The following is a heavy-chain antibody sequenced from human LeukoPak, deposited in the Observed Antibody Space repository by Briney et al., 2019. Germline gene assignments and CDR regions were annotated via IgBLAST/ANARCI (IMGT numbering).Heavy chain of an antibody. Sequence: SETLSLTCTVSGGSISSYYWSWIRQPAGKGLEWIGRIYTSGSTNYNPSLKSRVTISVDKSKNQFSLKLSSVTAADTAVYYCERGGYYYDSSGYPFGYWGQGTLVTVSS. CDR1: GGSISSYY. CDR3: ERGGYYYDSSGYPFGY. CDR2: IYTSGST. D-gene: IGHD3-22*01. J-gene: IGHJ4*02. V-gene: IGHV4-4*07.